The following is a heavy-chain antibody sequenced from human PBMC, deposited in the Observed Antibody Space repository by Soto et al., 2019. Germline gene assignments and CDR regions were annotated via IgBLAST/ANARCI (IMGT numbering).Heavy chain of an antibody. D-gene: IGHD3-3*01. Sequence: QVQLVQSGAEVKKPGSSVKVSCKASGGTFSSYAISWVRQAPGQGLEWMGGIIPIFGTANYAQKFQGRVTITADESTSTAYMELSSLRSEDTAVYYCARGRGLRFLEWLSKTGWSYYYGMDVWGQGTTVTVSS. V-gene: IGHV1-69*01. CDR2: IIPIFGTA. CDR3: ARGRGLRFLEWLSKTGWSYYYGMDV. J-gene: IGHJ6*02. CDR1: GGTFSSYA.